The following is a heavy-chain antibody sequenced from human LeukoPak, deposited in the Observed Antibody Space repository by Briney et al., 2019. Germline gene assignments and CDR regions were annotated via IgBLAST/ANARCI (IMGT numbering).Heavy chain of an antibody. J-gene: IGHJ4*02. V-gene: IGHV3-23*01. Sequence: GRSLSPSCAPAALTVGSYATSWVSQPPGDGLEWVSSIIGSGGSTYYADSVKGRFPISRDNSKNTLYLQINSLRAEDTAVYYCAKDPTPYGDYEGYGGEGTLATVS. CDR3: AKDPTPYGDYEGY. D-gene: IGHD4-17*01. CDR2: IIGSGGST. CDR1: ALTVGSYA.